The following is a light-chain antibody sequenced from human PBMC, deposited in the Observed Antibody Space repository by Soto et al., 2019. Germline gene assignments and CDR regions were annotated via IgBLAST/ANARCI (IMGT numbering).Light chain of an antibody. CDR3: EEYSNWPLVTFG. J-gene: IGKJ4*01. V-gene: IGKV3-15*01. CDR2: GAS. CDR1: QSVSIN. Sequence: EVVMTQSPATLSVSPGERATLSCRASQSVSINLAWYQQKSGLTPRLLIYGASTRATGIPARFSGSGSGTDFTLTISGVQSEDVAVYYCEEYSNWPLVTFGVGGGPKVEIK.